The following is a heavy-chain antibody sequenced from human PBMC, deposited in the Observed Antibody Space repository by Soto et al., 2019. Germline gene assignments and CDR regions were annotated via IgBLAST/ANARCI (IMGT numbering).Heavy chain of an antibody. CDR2: ISGSGGTT. D-gene: IGHD3-3*01. CDR1: GFTFSSYA. V-gene: IGHV3-23*01. Sequence: EVQLLESGGGLVQPGGSLRLSCAASGFTFSSYAMSWVRQAPGKGLECVSTISGSGGTTYYADSVKGRFTISRDNSKNTLYLQMNSLRAEDTAVYYCARERKFDFWRKGLDVWGQGTTVTVSS. J-gene: IGHJ6*02. CDR3: ARERKFDFWRKGLDV.